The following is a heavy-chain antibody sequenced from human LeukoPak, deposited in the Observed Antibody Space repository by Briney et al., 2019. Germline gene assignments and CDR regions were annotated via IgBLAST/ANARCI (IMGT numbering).Heavy chain of an antibody. CDR3: ARDLRWLFDY. Sequence: GGSLRLSCAASGFTFSSYSMNWVRQAPGKGLEWVSSISSSSSYIYYADSVKGRFTISRDNAKNSLYLQMNSLRAEGTAVYYCARDLRWLFDYWGQGTLVTVSS. CDR1: GFTFSSYS. V-gene: IGHV3-21*01. CDR2: ISSSSSYI. J-gene: IGHJ4*02. D-gene: IGHD3-22*01.